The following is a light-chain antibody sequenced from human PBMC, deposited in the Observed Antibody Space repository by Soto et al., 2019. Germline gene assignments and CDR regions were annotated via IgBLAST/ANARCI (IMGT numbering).Light chain of an antibody. Sequence: LTQPPSASGSPGQSVAISCTGTSSDVGGYNYVSWYQQHPGKAPKLMIYEVNKRPSGVPDRFSGSKSGNTASLTVSGLQDEDEADYYCSSYAGSSNVFGTGTKVTVL. J-gene: IGLJ1*01. CDR1: SSDVGGYNY. V-gene: IGLV2-8*01. CDR3: SSYAGSSNV. CDR2: EVN.